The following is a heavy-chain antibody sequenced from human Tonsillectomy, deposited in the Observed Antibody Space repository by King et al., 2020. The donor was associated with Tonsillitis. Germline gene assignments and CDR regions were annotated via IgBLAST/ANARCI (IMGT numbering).Heavy chain of an antibody. CDR1: GGSISSGGYY. V-gene: IGHV4-31*03. J-gene: IGHJ4*02. CDR2: IYYTGST. CDR3: ARLRGYCSSTSCFPDY. Sequence: QLQESGPGLVKPSQTLSLTCTVSGGSISSGGYYWSWIRQHPGKGLEWIGYIYYTGSTYYNPSLMSRLTISVDTPKNQFSLKLSSVTAADTAVYYCARLRGYCSSTSCFPDYWGQGTLVTVSS. D-gene: IGHD2-2*01.